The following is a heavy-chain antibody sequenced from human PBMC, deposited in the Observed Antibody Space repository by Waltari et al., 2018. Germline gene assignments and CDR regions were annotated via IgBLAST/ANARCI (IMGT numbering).Heavy chain of an antibody. CDR3: AGGYSSYYGMDV. CDR1: GIPFHTST. D-gene: IGHD6-13*01. V-gene: IGHV3-21*02. Sequence: ELQLVESVGGRVQLGGSLRLASAASGIPFHTSTMNWVRHAPGKGLKWVSSISSTSSDIYYADSVKGRFTISRDNAKSSLYLQLNSLRAEDTAVYYCAGGYSSYYGMDVWGQGTTVTVSS. CDR2: ISSTSSDI. J-gene: IGHJ6*02.